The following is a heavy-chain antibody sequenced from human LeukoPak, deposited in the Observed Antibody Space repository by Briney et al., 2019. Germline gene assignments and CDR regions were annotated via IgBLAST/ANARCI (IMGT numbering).Heavy chain of an antibody. Sequence: GESLKISCKGSGYSFTSYWIAWVRQMPGKGLEWMGIIYPDDSDTRYNPSFRGQVTISADKSSNTAYLQWGSLRSSDTAIYYCARGGNFEAFDFWGQGTVVTVSS. D-gene: IGHD4-23*01. CDR3: ARGGNFEAFDF. CDR1: GYSFTSYW. CDR2: IYPDDSDT. J-gene: IGHJ3*01. V-gene: IGHV5-51*01.